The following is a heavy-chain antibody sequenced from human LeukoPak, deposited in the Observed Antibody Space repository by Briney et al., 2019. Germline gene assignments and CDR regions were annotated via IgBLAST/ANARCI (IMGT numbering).Heavy chain of an antibody. CDR2: INPNTGGT. CDR1: GYTFTGYS. V-gene: IGHV1-2*04. Sequence: ASVKVSCKASGYTFTGYSMHWVRQAPGQGLEWMGWINPNTGGTNYAQKFQGWVTMTRDTSISTAYMELSRLTSDDTAVYYCATAGRGGTYGDYFDYWGQGTLVTVSS. D-gene: IGHD1-26*01. CDR3: ATAGRGGTYGDYFDY. J-gene: IGHJ4*02.